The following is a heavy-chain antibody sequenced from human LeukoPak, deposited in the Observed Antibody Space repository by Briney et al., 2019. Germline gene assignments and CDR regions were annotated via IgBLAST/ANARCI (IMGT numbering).Heavy chain of an antibody. V-gene: IGHV3-64*01. Sequence: GGSLRLSCAASGFTFSSYTMHWARQAPGKGLEYVSAISSNGGSTYYTNSVKDRFTISRDNSKNTLYLQMNSLRAEDTAVYYCARQFSHYFDYWGQGTLVTVSS. CDR3: ARQFSHYFDY. J-gene: IGHJ4*02. CDR2: ISSNGGST. D-gene: IGHD3-3*01. CDR1: GFTFSSYT.